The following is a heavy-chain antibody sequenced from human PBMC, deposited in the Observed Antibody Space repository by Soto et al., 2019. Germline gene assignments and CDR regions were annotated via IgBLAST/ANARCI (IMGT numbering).Heavy chain of an antibody. CDR1: GGSLSSYH. CDR2: IDENGSA. J-gene: IGHJ4*02. D-gene: IGHD2-2*01. CDR3: ARDRRTTSYFPRCYDS. V-gene: IGHV4-34*01. Sequence: SETLSLTCVVSGGSLSSYHWAWIRQTPGKGLERIGEIDENGSARYNPSLKGRVTFSLDTPKNQLSLSLTSVTAADTAVYYCARDRRTTSYFPRCYDSWGRGTLVTVSS.